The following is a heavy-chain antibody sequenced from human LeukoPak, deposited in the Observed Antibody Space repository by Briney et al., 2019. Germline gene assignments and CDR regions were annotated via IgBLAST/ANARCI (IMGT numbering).Heavy chain of an antibody. CDR2: IIPIFGTA. Sequence: SVKVSCKASGGTFSSYAISWVRQAPGQGLEWMGGIIPIFGTANYAQKFQGRVMITTDEPTSTAYMELSSLRSEDTAVYYCARGPLDSSGYYWFDPWGQGTLVTVSS. V-gene: IGHV1-69*05. J-gene: IGHJ5*02. D-gene: IGHD3-22*01. CDR3: ARGPLDSSGYYWFDP. CDR1: GGTFSSYA.